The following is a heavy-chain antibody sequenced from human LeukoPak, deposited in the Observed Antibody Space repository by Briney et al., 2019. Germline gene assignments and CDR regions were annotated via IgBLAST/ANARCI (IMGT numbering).Heavy chain of an antibody. CDR1: GFTFSTYA. Sequence: PGGSLRLSCAASGFTFSTYAMNWVRQAPGKGLEWVSTISGSGDTTYYADSVKGRFTISRDNSKNTLFLQMGSLRAEDTAVFYCARYCSRSTCQGSSYYFGMDVWGQGTTVTVSS. D-gene: IGHD2-15*01. CDR2: ISGSGDTT. V-gene: IGHV3-23*01. J-gene: IGHJ6*02. CDR3: ARYCSRSTCQGSSYYFGMDV.